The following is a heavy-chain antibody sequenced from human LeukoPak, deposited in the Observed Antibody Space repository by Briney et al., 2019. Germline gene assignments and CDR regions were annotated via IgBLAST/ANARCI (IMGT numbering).Heavy chain of an antibody. Sequence: GGSLRLSCAASGFTFSSYAMSWVRQAPGKGLEWVSAISGSGGSTYYADSVKGRFTISRDNSKNTLYLQMNSLRAEDTAVYYCAKQREVYGSGSYYTYYYYGMDVWGQGTTVTVSS. CDR3: AKQREVYGSGSYYTYYYYGMDV. V-gene: IGHV3-23*01. D-gene: IGHD3-10*01. CDR2: ISGSGGST. J-gene: IGHJ6*02. CDR1: GFTFSSYA.